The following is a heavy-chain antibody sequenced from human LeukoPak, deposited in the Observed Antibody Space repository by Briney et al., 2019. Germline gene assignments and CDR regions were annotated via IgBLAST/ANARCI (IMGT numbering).Heavy chain of an antibody. CDR2: IYTSGST. D-gene: IGHD2-15*01. CDR1: GGSISSYY. Sequence: SETLSLTCTVSGGSISSYYWSWIRQPAGKGLEWIGRIYTSGSTNYNPSLKSRVTMSVDTSKNQFSLKLSSVTAADTAVYYWGRDGGYCGGVSCSSYFDYGAKEPRVTVS. J-gene: IGHJ4*01. V-gene: IGHV4-4*07. CDR3: GRDGGYCGGVSCSSYFDY.